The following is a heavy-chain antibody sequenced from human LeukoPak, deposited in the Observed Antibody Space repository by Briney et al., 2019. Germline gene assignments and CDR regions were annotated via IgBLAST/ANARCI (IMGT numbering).Heavy chain of an antibody. D-gene: IGHD4-23*01. CDR1: GGSIRSSYYY. CDR2: IYDSGST. Sequence: SETLSLTCTVSGGSIRSSYYYWGWIRQPPGQGLEWIGSIYDSGSTYYNPSLKSRVTISVDTSKNQFSLKLNSVTAADTAVYYCARGRDYGGTYFDYWGQGTLVTVSS. J-gene: IGHJ4*02. V-gene: IGHV4-39*01. CDR3: ARGRDYGGTYFDY.